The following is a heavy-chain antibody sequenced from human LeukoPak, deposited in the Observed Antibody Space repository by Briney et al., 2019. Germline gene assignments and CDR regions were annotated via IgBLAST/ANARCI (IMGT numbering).Heavy chain of an antibody. J-gene: IGHJ4*02. V-gene: IGHV4-59*01. CDR1: GGSISSYY. CDR2: IYYSGST. D-gene: IGHD1-1*01. CDR3: AGAELERYPFDY. Sequence: PSETLYLTCTVSGGSISSYYWSWIRQPPGKGLEWIGYIYYSGSTNYNPSLKSRVTIPVDTSKHQFSLKLSSVTAADTAVYYCAGAELERYPFDYWGQGTLVTVSS.